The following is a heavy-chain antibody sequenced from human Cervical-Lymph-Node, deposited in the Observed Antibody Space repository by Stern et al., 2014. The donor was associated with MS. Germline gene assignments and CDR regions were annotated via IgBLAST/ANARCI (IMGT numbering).Heavy chain of an antibody. Sequence: MQLVESGAEVKKPGSSVKVSCKASGGSFSMDSISWVRQAPGQGLEWMGGLTPMYGTSNYAQKFQGRVTTTADVSTSTAYMELTSLRSEDTAVYFCARDQGGIADSWGQGTLVIVSS. CDR3: ARDQGGIADS. V-gene: IGHV1-69*01. CDR1: GGSFSMDS. J-gene: IGHJ4*02. CDR2: LTPMYGTS. D-gene: IGHD6-13*01.